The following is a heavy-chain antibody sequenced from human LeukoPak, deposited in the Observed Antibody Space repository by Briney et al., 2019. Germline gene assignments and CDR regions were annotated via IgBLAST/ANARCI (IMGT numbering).Heavy chain of an antibody. D-gene: IGHD1-26*01. J-gene: IGHJ6*03. CDR2: IRYDGSNK. CDR3: AKDGDTMSGTYYYDMDV. Sequence: GGSLRLSCAASGSTFSNFGMHWVRQAPGKGLEWVAFIRYDGSNKYYADSVKGRFTISRDNSKNTLYLQMNSLRGEDTAVYYCAKDGDTMSGTYYYDMDVWGKGTTVTIS. CDR1: GSTFSNFG. V-gene: IGHV3-30*02.